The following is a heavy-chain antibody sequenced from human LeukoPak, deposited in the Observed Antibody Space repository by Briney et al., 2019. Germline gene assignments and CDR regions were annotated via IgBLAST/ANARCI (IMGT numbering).Heavy chain of an antibody. D-gene: IGHD3-10*01. CDR1: GFTFSSYA. J-gene: IGHJ4*02. V-gene: IGHV3-23*01. CDR3: AKDRTLLWFGELSAGGFDY. CDR2: ISGSGGST. Sequence: PGGSLRLPCAASGFTFSSYAMRWVRQAPGKGLEWVSAISGSGGSTYYADSVKGRFTISRDNSKNTLYLQMNRLRAEDTAVYYCAKDRTLLWFGELSAGGFDYWGQGTLVTVSS.